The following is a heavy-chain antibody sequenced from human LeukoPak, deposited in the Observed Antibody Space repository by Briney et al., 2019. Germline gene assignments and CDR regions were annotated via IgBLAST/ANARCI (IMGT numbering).Heavy chain of an antibody. V-gene: IGHV4-4*02. J-gene: IGHJ5*02. CDR3: ASETDYSHPNWFDP. D-gene: IGHD4-11*01. CDR1: GDSISSRYW. Sequence: SETLSLTCTVSGDSISSRYWWSWVRQPPGKGLEWIGQIHNVGFTKYNPSLKSRVTISVDKSKNHFSLKLNSVTAADTALYYCASETDYSHPNWFDPWGQGILVTVSS. CDR2: IHNVGFT.